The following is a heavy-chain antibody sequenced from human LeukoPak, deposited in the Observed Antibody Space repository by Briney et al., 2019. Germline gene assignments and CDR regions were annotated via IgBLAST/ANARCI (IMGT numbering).Heavy chain of an antibody. V-gene: IGHV3-7*01. D-gene: IGHD3-3*01. Sequence: PGGSLRLSCAASGFTFSSYWMSWVRQAPGKGLEWVANIKQDGSEKYYVDSVKGRFTISRDNAKNSLYLQMSSLRAEDTAVYYCASAHYDFWSGYPPHYYYYMDVWGKGTTVTVSS. CDR2: IKQDGSEK. CDR3: ASAHYDFWSGYPPHYYYYMDV. CDR1: GFTFSSYW. J-gene: IGHJ6*03.